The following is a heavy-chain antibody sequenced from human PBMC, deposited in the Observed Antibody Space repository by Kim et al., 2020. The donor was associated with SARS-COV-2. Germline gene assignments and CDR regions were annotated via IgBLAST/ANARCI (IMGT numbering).Heavy chain of an antibody. CDR3: ARDFRPLIRYFDCSYYYGMDV. D-gene: IGHD3-9*01. Sequence: GGSLRLSCAASGFTFSSYGMHWVRQAPGKGLEWVAVIWYDGSNKYYADSVKGRFTISRDNSKNTLYLQMNSLRAEDTAVYYCARDFRPLIRYFDCSYYYGMDVWGQGTTVTVSS. J-gene: IGHJ6*02. CDR1: GFTFSSYG. V-gene: IGHV3-33*01. CDR2: IWYDGSNK.